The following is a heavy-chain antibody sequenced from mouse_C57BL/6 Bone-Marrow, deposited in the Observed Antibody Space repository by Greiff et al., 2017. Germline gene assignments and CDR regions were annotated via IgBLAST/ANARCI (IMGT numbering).Heavy chain of an antibody. D-gene: IGHD2-1*01. V-gene: IGHV1-80*01. J-gene: IGHJ4*01. CDR3: ASGGIYYDYAMYY. CDR2: IYPGDGDT. CDR1: GYAFSSYW. Sequence: QVQLKQSGAELVKPGASVKISCKASGYAFSSYWMNWVKQRPGKGLEWIGQIYPGDGDTNYNGKFKGKATLTADKSSSTAYMQLSILTSEDSAVYFCASGGIYYDYAMYYWGQVTSVTFSS.